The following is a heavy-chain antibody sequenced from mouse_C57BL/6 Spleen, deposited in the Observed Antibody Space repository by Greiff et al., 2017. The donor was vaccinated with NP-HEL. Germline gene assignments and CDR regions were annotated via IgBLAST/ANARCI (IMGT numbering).Heavy chain of an antibody. V-gene: IGHV2-2*01. CDR3: AREGVTANYYAMDY. CDR2: IWSGGST. CDR1: GFALTSSG. Sequence: QVQLQQSGPGLVQPSPSLSITCTVSGFALTSSGVHWVRQSPGKGLEWLGVIWSGGSTDYNAAVISKLSISKDKAKRKVYIKMNRLQADDTAIYYCAREGVTANYYAMDYWGQGTSVTVSA. J-gene: IGHJ4*01. D-gene: IGHD2-2*01.